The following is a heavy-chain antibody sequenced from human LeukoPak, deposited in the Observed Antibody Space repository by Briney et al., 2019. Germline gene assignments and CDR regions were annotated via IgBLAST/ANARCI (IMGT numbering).Heavy chain of an antibody. D-gene: IGHD2-2*01. CDR3: ARDYCSKTSCFDY. CDR2: IKPNSGAT. J-gene: IGHJ4*02. Sequence: ASMKVSCKASGYSFTGYYIHWVRQAPGQGLEWMGWIKPNSGATKYAQKFQGRVTMTRDTSISTAYMELSRLRSDDTAVYYCARDYCSKTSCFDYRGQGTLVTVSS. CDR1: GYSFTGYY. V-gene: IGHV1-2*02.